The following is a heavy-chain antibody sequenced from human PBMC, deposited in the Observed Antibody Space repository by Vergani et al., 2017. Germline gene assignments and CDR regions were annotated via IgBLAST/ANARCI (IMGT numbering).Heavy chain of an antibody. CDR2: IIPNSGGT. CDR3: AKVEMATAGFDY. CDR1: GGTFSSYA. V-gene: IGHV1-2*02. J-gene: IGHJ4*02. Sequence: QVQLVQSGAEVKKPGSSVKVSCKASGGTFSSYAISWVRQAPGQGLEWMGGIIPNSGGTNYAQKFQGRVTMTRDTSISTAYMELSRLRSDDTAVYYCAKVEMATAGFDYWGQGTLVTVSS. D-gene: IGHD5-24*01.